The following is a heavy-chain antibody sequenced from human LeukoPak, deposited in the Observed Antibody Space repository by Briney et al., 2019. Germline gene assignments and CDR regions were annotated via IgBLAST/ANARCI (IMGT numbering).Heavy chain of an antibody. V-gene: IGHV3-48*03. Sequence: PGGSLRLSCVVSGFTFSVYEMNWVRQAPGKGLEWIAYIGSGGENIGHADSVKGRFTVSRDNAKNSLFLQMNSLRAEDTAVYYCARGWSAGIHFELWGQGALVTVSS. CDR3: ARGWSAGIHFEL. CDR2: IGSGGENI. J-gene: IGHJ4*02. CDR1: GFTFSVYE. D-gene: IGHD3-9*01.